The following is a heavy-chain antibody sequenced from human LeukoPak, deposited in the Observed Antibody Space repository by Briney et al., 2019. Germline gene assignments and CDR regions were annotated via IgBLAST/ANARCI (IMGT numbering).Heavy chain of an antibody. CDR2: IIGSGGST. D-gene: IGHD4-17*01. V-gene: IGHV3-23*01. CDR3: TRDLLPVTTNYFDY. CDR1: GFTFSSYG. J-gene: IGHJ4*02. Sequence: GSPRLSCAASGFTFSSYGMSWDRQAPGKGLEWVSAIIGSGGSTYYADSVKGRFTISRDNSKNTLYLQMNSLKTEDTAVYYCTRDLLPVTTNYFDYWGQGTLVTVSS.